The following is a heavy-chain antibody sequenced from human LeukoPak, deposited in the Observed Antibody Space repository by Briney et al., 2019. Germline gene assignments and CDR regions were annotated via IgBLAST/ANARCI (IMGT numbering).Heavy chain of an antibody. Sequence: GSLLLSCAVSGFSVTNNYMSWVRQAPGKGLEWVSVFYVGGATYYADSVKGRFTISRDNSENTLYLQMKSLRAEDTAVYYCARGDGYNFFDYWGQGTLVTVSS. CDR1: GFSVTNNY. J-gene: IGHJ4*02. D-gene: IGHD5-24*01. V-gene: IGHV3-53*01. CDR3: ARGDGYNFFDY. CDR2: FYVGGAT.